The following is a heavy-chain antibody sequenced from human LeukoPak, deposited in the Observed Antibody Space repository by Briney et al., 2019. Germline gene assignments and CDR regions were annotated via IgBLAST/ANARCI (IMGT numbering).Heavy chain of an antibody. Sequence: SETLPHTCTVSGGSISSYYWSWIRQSAGKGLEWIGRIHTSGSTNYNPSLKSRLTMSVDTSKNQFSLKLTSVTAADTAVYYCARDSSPYSSAWYSPFDYWGQGNLVTVSS. CDR3: ARDSSPYSSAWYSPFDY. D-gene: IGHD6-19*01. CDR1: GGSISSYY. CDR2: IHTSGST. V-gene: IGHV4-4*07. J-gene: IGHJ4*02.